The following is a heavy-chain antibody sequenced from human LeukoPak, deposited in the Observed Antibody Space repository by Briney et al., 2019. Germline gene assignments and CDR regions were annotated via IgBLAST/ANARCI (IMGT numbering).Heavy chain of an antibody. CDR3: ARDHLPFYDILTGYYPY. CDR1: GFTFSSYG. D-gene: IGHD3-9*01. V-gene: IGHV3-33*01. CDR2: IWYDGSNK. J-gene: IGHJ4*02. Sequence: GRSLRPSCAASGFTFSSYGMHWVRQAPGKGLEWVAVIWYDGSNKYYADSVKGRFTISRDNSKNTLYLQMNSLRAEDTAVYYCARDHLPFYDILTGYYPYWGQGTLVTVSS.